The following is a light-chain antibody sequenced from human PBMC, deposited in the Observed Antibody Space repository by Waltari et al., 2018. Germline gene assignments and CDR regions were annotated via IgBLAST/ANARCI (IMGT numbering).Light chain of an antibody. CDR3: QQSYSTPPYT. CDR2: GAS. CDR1: QTISSY. J-gene: IGKJ2*01. Sequence: DIQMTQSPSSLYASVGDRVTIRCRASQTISSYLNWYQQKPGKAPDLLIYGASGLQSGVPSRFSGRGSGTDFTLTISSLQPEDFATYYCQQSYSTPPYTFGQGTKLEIK. V-gene: IGKV1-39*01.